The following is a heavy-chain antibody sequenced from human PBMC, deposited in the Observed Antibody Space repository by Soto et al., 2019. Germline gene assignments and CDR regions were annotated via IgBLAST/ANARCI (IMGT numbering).Heavy chain of an antibody. V-gene: IGHV3-30*18. CDR2: ISYDGSNK. Sequence: PGGSLRLSCASSGFTFSSYVMHGVRQAPGKGLEWVAVISYDGSNKYYADSVKGRFTISRDNSKNTLYLQMNSLRAEDTAVYYCAKRSSRGWSDYFDYWSQGPLVTVSS. CDR3: AKRSSRGWSDYFDY. D-gene: IGHD6-19*01. CDR1: GFTFSSYV. J-gene: IGHJ4*01.